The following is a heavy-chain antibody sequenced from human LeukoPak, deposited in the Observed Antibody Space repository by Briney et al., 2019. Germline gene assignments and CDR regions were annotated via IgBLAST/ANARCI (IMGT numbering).Heavy chain of an antibody. CDR2: IIPIFGTA. CDR3: ASQIGGYYDSSANWFDP. CDR1: GGTFSSNA. V-gene: IGHV1-69*05. D-gene: IGHD3-22*01. Sequence: ASVEVSCKPSGGTFSSNAISWVRQAPGQGLEWMGGIIPIFGTANYAQKFQGRVTITTDESTTTAYMELSSLRSEDTAVYYCASQIGGYYDSSANWFDPWGQGTLVTVSS. J-gene: IGHJ5*02.